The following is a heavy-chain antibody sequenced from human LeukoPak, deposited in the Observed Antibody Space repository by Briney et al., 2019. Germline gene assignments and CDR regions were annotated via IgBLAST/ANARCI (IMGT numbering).Heavy chain of an antibody. CDR3: AREGGTRKSWAAATPTYYYYGMDV. CDR2: INSDGSST. Sequence: GRSLRLSCAASGFTFSSYWMHWVRQAPGKGLVWVSRINSDGSSTSYADSVKGRFTISRDNAKNTLYLQMNSLRAEDTAVYYCAREGGTRKSWAAATPTYYYYGMDVWGQGTTVTVSS. D-gene: IGHD2-2*01. CDR1: GFTFSSYW. J-gene: IGHJ6*02. V-gene: IGHV3-74*01.